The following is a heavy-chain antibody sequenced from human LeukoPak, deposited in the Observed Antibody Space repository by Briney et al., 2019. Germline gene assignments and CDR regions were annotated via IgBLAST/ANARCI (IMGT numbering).Heavy chain of an antibody. D-gene: IGHD3-10*01. J-gene: IGHJ5*02. CDR1: GFTFSSYS. CDR3: ARSITMVRGVINWFDP. CDR2: ISSSSSTI. Sequence: PGGSLRLSCAASGFTFSSYSMNWVRQAPGKGLEWVSYISSSSSTIYYADSVKGRFTISRDNAKNSLYLQMNSLRAEDTAVYYCARSITMVRGVINWFDPWGQGTLVTVSS. V-gene: IGHV3-48*04.